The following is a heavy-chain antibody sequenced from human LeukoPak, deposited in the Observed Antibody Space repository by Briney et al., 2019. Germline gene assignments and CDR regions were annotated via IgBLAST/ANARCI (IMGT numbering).Heavy chain of an antibody. J-gene: IGHJ4*02. Sequence: SLRLSCAASDFSFSNYGMHWVRQAPGKGLEWVAVILYDGNNKHYAESVKGRFTISRDNSNNMLYLQMGSLRAEDMAVYYCARGYVLLDYWGQGTLVTVSS. D-gene: IGHD2/OR15-2a*01. V-gene: IGHV3-30*03. CDR1: DFSFSNYG. CDR2: ILYDGNNK. CDR3: ARGYVLLDY.